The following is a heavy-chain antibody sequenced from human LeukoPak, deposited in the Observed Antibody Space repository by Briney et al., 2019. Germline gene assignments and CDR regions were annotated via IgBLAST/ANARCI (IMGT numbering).Heavy chain of an antibody. J-gene: IGHJ4*02. CDR1: GFTFTAYY. CDR3: ARYPQFDY. Sequence: ASVKVSCKASGFTFTAYYMHWVRQTPGEGLEWMGIINVSGGSEKYAKDFQGRITITEDASTTTVYMELSSLRSEDTAVYYCARYPQFDYWGQGTVVTVSS. V-gene: IGHV1-46*01. CDR2: INVSGGSE.